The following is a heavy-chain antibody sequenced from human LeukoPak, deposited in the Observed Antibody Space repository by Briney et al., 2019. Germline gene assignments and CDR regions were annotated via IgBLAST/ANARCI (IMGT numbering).Heavy chain of an antibody. CDR3: ARGEYYGSGEQYNWFDP. D-gene: IGHD3-10*01. Sequence: SVQVSCKASGCTLSHYAIRWVRPAPGRGLEWMGGIIPIFGTANYAQMFQGRVTITADKSTSTAYMELSSLRSEDAAVYYCARGEYYGSGEQYNWFDPWGQGTLVTVSS. CDR2: IIPIFGTA. CDR1: GCTLSHYA. J-gene: IGHJ5*02. V-gene: IGHV1-69*06.